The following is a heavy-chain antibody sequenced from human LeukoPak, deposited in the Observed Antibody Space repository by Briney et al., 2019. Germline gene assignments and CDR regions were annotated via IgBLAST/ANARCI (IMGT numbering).Heavy chain of an antibody. CDR2: ISSNGGTT. J-gene: IGHJ4*02. Sequence: PGGSLRLSCSASGFTSSSYAMHWVRQAPGKGLEYVSTISSNGGTTYYADSVKGRFTISRDNSKNTLYLQMSSLRAEDTAVYYCVKGHDSSGYYLSYFDYWGQGALVTVSS. CDR1: GFTSSSYA. CDR3: VKGHDSSGYYLSYFDY. V-gene: IGHV3-64D*09. D-gene: IGHD3-22*01.